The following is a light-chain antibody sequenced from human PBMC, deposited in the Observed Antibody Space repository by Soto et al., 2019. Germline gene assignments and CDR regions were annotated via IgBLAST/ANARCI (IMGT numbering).Light chain of an antibody. CDR3: QQYGSSPKIRT. Sequence: IVLTQSPGTLSLSPGERATLSCRASQSISSTYLAWYQQKRGQAPRLLIYGASSRATGIPDRFSGSGSGTDFTLTISRLEPEGFAVYYCQQYGSSPKIRTFGQRTKADIK. V-gene: IGKV3-20*01. CDR2: GAS. J-gene: IGKJ1*01. CDR1: QSISSTY.